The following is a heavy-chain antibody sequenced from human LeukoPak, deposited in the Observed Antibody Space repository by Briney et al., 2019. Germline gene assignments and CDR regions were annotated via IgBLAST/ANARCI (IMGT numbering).Heavy chain of an antibody. V-gene: IGHV3-74*01. CDR3: ARDLQATVTTKGWGFDL. Sequence: PGGSLRLSCAASGFTFSSYWMHWVRQAPGKGLVWVSRINSDGGSTTYADSVKGRFTISRDNAKNTLYLQMNSMRAEDTAVYYCARDLQATVTTKGWGFDLWGRGTLVTVSS. D-gene: IGHD4-17*01. CDR1: GFTFSSYW. CDR2: INSDGGST. J-gene: IGHJ2*01.